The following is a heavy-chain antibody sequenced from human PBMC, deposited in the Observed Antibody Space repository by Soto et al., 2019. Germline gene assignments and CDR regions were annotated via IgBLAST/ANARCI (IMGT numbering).Heavy chain of an antibody. V-gene: IGHV3-72*01. CDR2: VKNKANNYNT. CDR3: TRVRLGATTRYFDY. D-gene: IGHD1-26*01. Sequence: EVQLVESGGGLVQPGGSLRLSCAASGFTFSDHYMDWVRQAPGKGLEWIARVKNKANNYNTDYAASVKGRFTISRDDSTNSFFLQMNSPKAEDTALYYCTRVRLGATTRYFDYWCRGTLVSVSS. J-gene: IGHJ4*02. CDR1: GFTFSDHY.